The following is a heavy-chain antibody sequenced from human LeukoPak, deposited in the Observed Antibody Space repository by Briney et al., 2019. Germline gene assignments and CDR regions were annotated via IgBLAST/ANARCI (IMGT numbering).Heavy chain of an antibody. CDR1: GYTFTGYY. D-gene: IGHD3-10*01. CDR3: ARAAYYYGSGSYYPDY. Sequence: ASVKVSCKASGYTFTGYYMHWVRQAPGQGLEWMGRINPNSGGTNYAQKFQGRVTMTRDTSISTAYMELSRLRSDDTAVYYCARAAYYYGSGSYYPDYWGQGTLVTVSP. CDR2: INPNSGGT. J-gene: IGHJ4*02. V-gene: IGHV1-2*06.